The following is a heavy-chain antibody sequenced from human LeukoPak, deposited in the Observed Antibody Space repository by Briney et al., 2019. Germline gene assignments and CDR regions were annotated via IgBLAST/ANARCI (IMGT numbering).Heavy chain of an antibody. CDR3: ARTSYYYDSSGYYLDAFDI. CDR2: INHSGST. CDR1: GVSFSGYY. Sequence: PSETLSLTCAVYGVSFSGYYWSWIRQPPGKGLEWIGEINHSGSTNYNPSLKSRVTISVDTSKNQFSLKLSSVTAADTAVYYCARTSYYYDSSGYYLDAFDIWGQGTMVTVSS. V-gene: IGHV4-34*01. D-gene: IGHD3-22*01. J-gene: IGHJ3*02.